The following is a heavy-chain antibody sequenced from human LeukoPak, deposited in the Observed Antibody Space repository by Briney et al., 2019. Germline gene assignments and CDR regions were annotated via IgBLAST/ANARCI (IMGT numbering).Heavy chain of an antibody. J-gene: IGHJ4*02. CDR3: AREVSYGSGSFADY. Sequence: PSETLSLTCTVSGGSISSYYWSWIRQPPGKGLEWIGYIYYSGSTNYNPSLKSRVTISVDTSKNQFSLKLSSVTAADTAVYYCAREVSYGSGSFADYWGQGILVTVSS. D-gene: IGHD3-10*01. CDR1: GGSISSYY. CDR2: IYYSGST. V-gene: IGHV4-59*01.